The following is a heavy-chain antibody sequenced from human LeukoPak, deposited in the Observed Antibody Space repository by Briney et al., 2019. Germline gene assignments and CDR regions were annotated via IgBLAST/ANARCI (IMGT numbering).Heavy chain of an antibody. CDR1: GFTFSSYG. V-gene: IGHV3-30*02. D-gene: IGHD3-22*01. CDR3: AKGPGDSSGFPDLGAFDI. Sequence: GGSLRLSCAASGFTFSSYGMHWVRQAPGKGLEWVAFIRYDGSNKYYADSVKGRFTISGDNSKNTLYLQMNSLRAEDTAVYYCAKGPGDSSGFPDLGAFDIWGQGTMVTVSS. CDR2: IRYDGSNK. J-gene: IGHJ3*02.